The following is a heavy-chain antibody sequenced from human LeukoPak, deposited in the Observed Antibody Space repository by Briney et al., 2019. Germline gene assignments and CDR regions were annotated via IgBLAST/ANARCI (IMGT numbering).Heavy chain of an antibody. D-gene: IGHD5-24*01. V-gene: IGHV1-2*02. J-gene: IGHJ4*02. CDR2: INPNSGGT. CDR1: GYTFTSYA. CDR3: AREDGYKNFDY. Sequence: GASVKVSCKASGYTFTSYAMNWVRQAPGQGLEWMGWINPNSGGTNYAQKFQGRVTMTRDTSISTAYMELSRLRSDDTAVYYCAREDGYKNFDYWGQGTLVTVSS.